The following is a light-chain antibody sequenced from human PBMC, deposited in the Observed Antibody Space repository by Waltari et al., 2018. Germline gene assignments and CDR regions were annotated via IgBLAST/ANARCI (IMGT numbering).Light chain of an antibody. CDR3: SSYTSSGTGVL. Sequence: QYALTQHASVSGSPGQSTTLSCTGTSSHVGGYNYVSWYQQPPGKATKLMIYDVTNRPSGVSNRFSGSKSGNTASLTISGLQAEDEADYYCSSYTSSGTGVLFGGGTKLSVL. V-gene: IGLV2-14*03. J-gene: IGLJ2*01. CDR1: SSHVGGYNY. CDR2: DVT.